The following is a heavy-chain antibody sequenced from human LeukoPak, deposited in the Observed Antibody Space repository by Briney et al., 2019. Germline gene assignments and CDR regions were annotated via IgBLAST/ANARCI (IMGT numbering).Heavy chain of an antibody. V-gene: IGHV4-59*08. D-gene: IGHD2-2*01. CDR2: IYYSGST. CDR3: ASSVYCSSTSCPDEGYYYMDV. J-gene: IGHJ6*03. CDR1: GGSISSYY. Sequence: SETLSPTCTVSGGSISSYYWSWIRQPPGKGLEWIGYIYYSGSTNYNPSLKSRVTISVDTSKNQFSLKLSSVTAADTAVYYCASSVYCSSTSCPDEGYYYMDVWGKGTTVTVSS.